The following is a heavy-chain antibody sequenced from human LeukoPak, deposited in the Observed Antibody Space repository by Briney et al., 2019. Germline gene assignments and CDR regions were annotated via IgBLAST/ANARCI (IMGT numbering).Heavy chain of an antibody. CDR2: IYYSGST. CDR3: ARGGYTAMVT. J-gene: IGHJ5*02. V-gene: IGHV4-59*01. CDR1: GGSISNYY. D-gene: IGHD5-18*01. Sequence: PSETLSLTCTVSGGSISNYYWSWIRQPPGKGLEWIGYIYYSGSTNYNPSLKSRVTISVDTSKNQFSLKLSSVTAADTAVYYCARGGYTAMVTWGQGTLVTVSS.